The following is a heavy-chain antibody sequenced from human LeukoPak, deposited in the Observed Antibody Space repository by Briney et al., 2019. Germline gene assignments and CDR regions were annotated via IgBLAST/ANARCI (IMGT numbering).Heavy chain of an antibody. CDR3: TTPPTIYCSGGSCYSFDP. Sequence: GGSLRLSCAASGFTFSSYSMNWVRRAPGKGLEWVGRIKSKTDGGTTDYAAPVKGRFTISRDDSKNTLYLQMNSLKTEDTAVYYCTTPPTIYCSGGSCYSFDPWGQGTLVTVSS. D-gene: IGHD2-15*01. CDR1: GFTFSSYS. J-gene: IGHJ5*02. CDR2: IKSKTDGGTT. V-gene: IGHV3-15*01.